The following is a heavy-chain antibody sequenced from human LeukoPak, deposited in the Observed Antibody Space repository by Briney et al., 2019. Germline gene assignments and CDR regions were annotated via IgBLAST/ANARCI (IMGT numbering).Heavy chain of an antibody. CDR1: GFTFSDHY. CDR3: ARDRHGYSDY. Sequence: GGSLRLSCAASGFTFSDHYMIWLRQAPGKGLEAISYISHNGETKYYADSVKGRLSISRDNAKSSLYLQMNSLRVEDTAVYYCARDRHGYSDYWGQGTLVTVSS. D-gene: IGHD6-13*01. J-gene: IGHJ4*02. CDR2: ISHNGETK. V-gene: IGHV3-11*01.